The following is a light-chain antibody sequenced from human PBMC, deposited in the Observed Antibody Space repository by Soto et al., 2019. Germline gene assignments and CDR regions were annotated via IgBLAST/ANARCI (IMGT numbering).Light chain of an antibody. CDR1: QSISTF. CDR3: QQSYTTPRT. Sequence: DIQMPQSPSSLSASVGDRVSVTCRASQSISTFLNWYQQRPGEAPKLLIYAASSLQSGVPSRFSGSGSGADFTLTIGSLQPEDFATYYCQQSYTTPRTFGQGTKVEVK. V-gene: IGKV1-39*01. J-gene: IGKJ1*01. CDR2: AAS.